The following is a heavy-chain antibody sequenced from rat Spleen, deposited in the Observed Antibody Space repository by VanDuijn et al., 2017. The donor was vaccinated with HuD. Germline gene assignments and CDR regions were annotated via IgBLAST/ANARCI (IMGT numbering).Heavy chain of an antibody. CDR1: GFTFSDYY. Sequence: EVQLVESDGGLVQPGRSLKLSCAASGFTFSDYYMAWVRQAPTKGLEWVATISSDGRRNYYRDSVKGRFTISRDNAKNSLYLQMDSLRSADTATYYCARHGYNSYFDYWGPGTMVTVSS. J-gene: IGHJ1*01. V-gene: IGHV5-29*01. D-gene: IGHD1-9*01. CDR2: ISSDGRRN. CDR3: ARHGYNSYFDY.